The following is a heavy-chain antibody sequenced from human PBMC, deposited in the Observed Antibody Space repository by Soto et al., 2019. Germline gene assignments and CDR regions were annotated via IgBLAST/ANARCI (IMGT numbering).Heavy chain of an antibody. V-gene: IGHV4-31*03. J-gene: IGHJ4*02. CDR3: ARSPGIYFDY. CDR2: IYYSGST. Sequence: SETLSLTCTVSGFSISSGGYYWSWIRQHPGKGLEWIGYIYYSGSTYYNPSLKSRVTISVDTSKNQFSLKLSSVTAADTAVYYCARSPGIYFDYWGQGAMVTVSS. D-gene: IGHD1-26*01. CDR1: GFSISSGGYY.